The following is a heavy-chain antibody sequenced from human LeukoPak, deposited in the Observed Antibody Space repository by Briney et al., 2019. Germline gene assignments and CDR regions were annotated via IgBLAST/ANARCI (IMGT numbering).Heavy chain of an antibody. CDR1: GFTVRSNY. D-gene: IGHD1-26*01. CDR3: VRGGRIVGITLGAFDI. J-gene: IGHJ3*02. Sequence: GGSLRLSCAAPGFTVRSNYMSWVRQAPGGGLEWVSVVYTGDSTYYTDSVKGRFTVSSDNSKNTLYLQMNSLRAEDTAVYYCVRGGRIVGITLGAFDIWGQGTRVSVSS. V-gene: IGHV3-66*01. CDR2: VYTGDST.